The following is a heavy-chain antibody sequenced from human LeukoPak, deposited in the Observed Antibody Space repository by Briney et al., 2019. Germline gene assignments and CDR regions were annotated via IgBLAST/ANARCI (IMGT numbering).Heavy chain of an antibody. D-gene: IGHD3-22*01. CDR3: ARAPSEIGGYYPEHFRG. J-gene: IGHJ1*01. Sequence: GGSLRLSRAAAGFTFSNYWMHWVRQAPGKGLAWVSRIKSDGRTNYADSVKGRLTISRDNAKNTVSLQMNSLRAEDTGVYYCARAPSEIGGYYPEHFRGWGQDNLVTVSS. CDR2: IKSDGRT. V-gene: IGHV3-74*01. CDR1: GFTFSNYW.